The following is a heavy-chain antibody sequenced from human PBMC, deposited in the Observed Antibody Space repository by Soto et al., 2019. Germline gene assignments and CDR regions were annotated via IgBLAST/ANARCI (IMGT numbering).Heavy chain of an antibody. CDR3: AKDLYYYGSDVPPYSHFAMDV. CDR2: ISSRSNTI. Sequence: GGSLRLSCAASGFTFSSYSMNWVRQAPGKGLEWVSYISSRSNTIYYADSVRGRFTTSRDNAKNSLNLQMNSLRAEDTAVYYCAKDLYYYGSDVPPYSHFAMDVWGQGSTVTVSS. J-gene: IGHJ6*02. V-gene: IGHV3-48*01. CDR1: GFTFSSYS. D-gene: IGHD3-10*01.